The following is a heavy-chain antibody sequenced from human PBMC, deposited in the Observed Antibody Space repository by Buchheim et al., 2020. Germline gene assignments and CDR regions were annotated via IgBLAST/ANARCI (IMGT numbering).Heavy chain of an antibody. CDR3: ARLNNRYYYDSSGPN. J-gene: IGHJ4*02. V-gene: IGHV3-48*02. Sequence: VQLVESGGGVVQPGRSLRLSCAASGFTFSSYGMHWVRQAPGKGLEWVSYISSSSSTIYYADSVKGRFTISRDNAKNSLYLQMNSLRDEDTAVYYCARLNNRYYYDSSGPNWGQGTL. CDR1: GFTFSSYG. D-gene: IGHD3-22*01. CDR2: ISSSSSTI.